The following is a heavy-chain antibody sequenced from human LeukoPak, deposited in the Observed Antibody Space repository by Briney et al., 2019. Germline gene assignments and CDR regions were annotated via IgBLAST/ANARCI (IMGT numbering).Heavy chain of an antibody. Sequence: VASVKVSCKAFGYTFTNYAVNWVRQAPGQRRQWMGWINAGNGNTKYSQEFQGGVTIIRDTSASTVYMELSSLRSEDMAVYYCARGIWSSHSVGYYFDFWGQGTLVTVSS. CDR1: GYTFTNYA. CDR3: ARGIWSSHSVGYYFDF. J-gene: IGHJ4*02. V-gene: IGHV1-3*03. D-gene: IGHD5/OR15-5a*01. CDR2: INAGNGNT.